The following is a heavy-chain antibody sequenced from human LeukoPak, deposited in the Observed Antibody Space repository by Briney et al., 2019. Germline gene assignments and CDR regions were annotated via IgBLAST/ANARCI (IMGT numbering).Heavy chain of an antibody. CDR2: IRYDGSNK. J-gene: IGHJ6*03. D-gene: IGHD2-2*01. V-gene: IGHV3-30*02. CDR1: GFTFSSYG. Sequence: GGSLRLSCAASGFTFSSYGMHWVRQAPGKGLEWVAFIRYDGSNKYYADSVKGRFTISRDNSKNTLYLQMNSLRAEDTAVYYCAKGRYCSSTSCQTGYYYYYYMDVWGKGTTVTISS. CDR3: AKGRYCSSTSCQTGYYYYYYMDV.